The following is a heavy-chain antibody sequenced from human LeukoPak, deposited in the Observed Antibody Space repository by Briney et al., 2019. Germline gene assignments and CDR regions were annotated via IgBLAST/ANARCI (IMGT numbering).Heavy chain of an antibody. V-gene: IGHV3-9*01. J-gene: IGHJ4*02. Sequence: PGGSLRLSCAASGFTFDDYAMHWVRQAPGKGLEWVSGISWNSGSIGYADSVKGRFTISRDNAKNSLYLQMNSLRAEDTALYYCAKYDYSNYYFDYWGQGTLVTVSS. CDR2: ISWNSGSI. CDR1: GFTFDDYA. CDR3: AKYDYSNYYFDY. D-gene: IGHD4-11*01.